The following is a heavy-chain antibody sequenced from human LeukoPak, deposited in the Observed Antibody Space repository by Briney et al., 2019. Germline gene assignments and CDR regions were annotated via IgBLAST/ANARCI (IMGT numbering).Heavy chain of an antibody. V-gene: IGHV3-23*01. CDR3: AKRGVSLTMFWGMDV. CDR1: GFLLGSYG. CDR2: ISGLGGNL. D-gene: IGHD3-9*01. Sequence: PGGSLRLSCAASGFLLGSYGMTWLRQAPGKGLEWVSGISGLGGNLDYADSVKGRFTISRDNSKNTLYLQLNSLKAEDTAVYYCAKRGVSLTMFWGMDVWGQGTTVTVSS. J-gene: IGHJ6*02.